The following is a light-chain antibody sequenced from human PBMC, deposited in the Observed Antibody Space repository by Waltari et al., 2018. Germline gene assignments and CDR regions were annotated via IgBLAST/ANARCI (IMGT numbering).Light chain of an antibody. CDR3: QSYDSANHWV. V-gene: IGLV6-57*01. J-gene: IGLJ3*02. Sequence: NFMLTPPHSVSESPWKTVTISSTLSSGSISSKDVQCYQQRPGSSPTNLIYEDKQRPSGVPDRFSGSIDSSSNSASLTISGLKTEDEADYYCQSYDSANHWVFGGGTKLTVL. CDR1: SGSISSKD. CDR2: EDK.